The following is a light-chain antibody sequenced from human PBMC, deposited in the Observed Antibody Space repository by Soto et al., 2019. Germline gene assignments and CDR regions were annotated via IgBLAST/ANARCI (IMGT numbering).Light chain of an antibody. CDR1: QTISSW. CDR3: QQHNSSPWT. CDR2: KAS. Sequence: DIQMTQSPSTLSGSVGDRVTITCRASQTISSWLAWYQQKPGKAPKLLIYKASTLKSGVPSRFSGSGSGTEFTLSISSLQPDDSATYYCQQHNSSPWTFGQGIKVDIK. J-gene: IGKJ1*01. V-gene: IGKV1-5*03.